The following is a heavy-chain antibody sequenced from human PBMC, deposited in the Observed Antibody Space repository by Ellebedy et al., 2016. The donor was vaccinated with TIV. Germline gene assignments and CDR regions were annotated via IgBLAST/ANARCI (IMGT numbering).Heavy chain of an antibody. CDR1: GGSISSSDHY. CDR3: GRVFRFLSWFDP. V-gene: IGHV4-39*07. CDR2: IHYSGGP. Sequence: SETLSLTCTVSGGSISSSDHYWGWIRQPPVRGLEWIGNIHYSGGPNYNPSLKSRVTISVDTSTNQFSLKLNSVSAADTAVYYCGRVFRFLSWFDPWGQGTLVSVSS. J-gene: IGHJ5*02. D-gene: IGHD3-3*01.